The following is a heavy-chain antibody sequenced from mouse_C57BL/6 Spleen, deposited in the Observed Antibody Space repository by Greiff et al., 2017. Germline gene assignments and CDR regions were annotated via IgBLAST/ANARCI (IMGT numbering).Heavy chain of an antibody. D-gene: IGHD1-1*01. V-gene: IGHV1-55*01. Sequence: QVQLQQSGAELVKPGASVKMSCKASGYTFTSYWITWVKQRPGQGLEWIGDIYPGSGSTNYNEKFKSKATLTVDTSSSTAYMQLSSLTSEDSAVYYCARRHYGSSYAMDYWGQGTSVTVSS. CDR1: GYTFTSYW. J-gene: IGHJ4*01. CDR3: ARRHYGSSYAMDY. CDR2: IYPGSGST.